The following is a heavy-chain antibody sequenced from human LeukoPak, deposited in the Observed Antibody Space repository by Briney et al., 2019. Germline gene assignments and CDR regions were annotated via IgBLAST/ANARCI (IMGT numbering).Heavy chain of an antibody. CDR1: GGSISSYS. Sequence: PSETLSLTCTVSGGSISSYSWSWIRQPPGKGLEWIGYIYYSGSTNYNPSLKSRVTISVDTSKNQFSLKLSSVTAADTAVYYCARTVAKPYYFDYWGQGTLVTVSS. J-gene: IGHJ4*02. CDR3: ARTVAKPYYFDY. D-gene: IGHD4-23*01. CDR2: IYYSGST. V-gene: IGHV4-59*01.